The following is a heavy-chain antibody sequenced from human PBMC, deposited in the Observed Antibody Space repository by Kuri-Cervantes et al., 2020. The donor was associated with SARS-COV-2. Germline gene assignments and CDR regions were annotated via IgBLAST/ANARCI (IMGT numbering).Heavy chain of an antibody. CDR2: IYTSGST. D-gene: IGHD7-27*01. Sequence: GSLRLSCTVSGGSISSLYWHWIRQPAGKGLEWIGYIYTSGSTNYNPSLKSRVTISVDTSKNQFSLKLSSVTAADTAVYYCARETGEGWFDPWGQGTLVTVSS. V-gene: IGHV4-4*09. J-gene: IGHJ5*02. CDR3: ARETGEGWFDP. CDR1: GGSISSLY.